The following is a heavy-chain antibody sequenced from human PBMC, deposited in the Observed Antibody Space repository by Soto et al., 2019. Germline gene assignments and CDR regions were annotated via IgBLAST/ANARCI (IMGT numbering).Heavy chain of an antibody. Sequence: GGSLRLSCAASGFTFNSAWMAWVRQAPGKGLECVGRIKSKADGETTDYPASVKGRFTISRDDYKNTLYLQMNSLRAEDTAVYYCAKDEDSSGYYSAPVNWGQGTLVTVSS. CDR3: AKDEDSSGYYSAPVN. J-gene: IGHJ4*02. V-gene: IGHV3-15*01. CDR1: GFTFNSAW. CDR2: IKSKADGETT. D-gene: IGHD3-22*01.